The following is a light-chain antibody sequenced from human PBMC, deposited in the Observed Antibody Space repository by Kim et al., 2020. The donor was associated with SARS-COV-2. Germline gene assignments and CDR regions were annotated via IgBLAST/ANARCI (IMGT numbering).Light chain of an antibody. CDR2: GTS. CDR3: QHYGSTPLPT. V-gene: IGKV3-20*01. J-gene: IGKJ5*01. Sequence: EVELTQSPGTLSLSPGDRATLSCRASQRVISNFFAWYQHTTGQPPRLLIYGTSNRASGVSDRLGGSGSGTDFTLTITTLEPEDVALYYCQHYGSTPLPTFGQRTRLEI. CDR1: QRVISNF.